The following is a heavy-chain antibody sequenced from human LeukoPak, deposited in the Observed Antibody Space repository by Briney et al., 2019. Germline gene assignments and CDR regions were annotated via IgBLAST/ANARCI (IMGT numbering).Heavy chain of an antibody. CDR2: IYYSGST. D-gene: IGHD4-17*01. V-gene: IGHV4-59*01. Sequence: PSETLSLTCTVSGGSISSYYWSWIWQPPGKGLEWIGYIYYSGSTNYNPSLRSRVTISVDTSKNQFSLKLSSVTAADTAVYYCASLDYGDYYFDYWGQGTLVTVSS. J-gene: IGHJ4*02. CDR1: GGSISSYY. CDR3: ASLDYGDYYFDY.